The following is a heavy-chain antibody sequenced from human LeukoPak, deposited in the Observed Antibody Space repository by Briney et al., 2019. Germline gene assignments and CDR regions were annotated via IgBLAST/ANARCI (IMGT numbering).Heavy chain of an antibody. V-gene: IGHV1-2*02. Sequence: ASVKVSCKPSGYIFIGYYMHWVRQAPGQGLEWMGWINPNSGGTNYAQKFQGRVTMTRDTSISTAYMELSRLRSDDTAVYYCARAGVGATDYWGQGTLVTVSS. CDR3: ARAGVGATDY. CDR1: GYIFIGYY. CDR2: INPNSGGT. D-gene: IGHD1-26*01. J-gene: IGHJ4*02.